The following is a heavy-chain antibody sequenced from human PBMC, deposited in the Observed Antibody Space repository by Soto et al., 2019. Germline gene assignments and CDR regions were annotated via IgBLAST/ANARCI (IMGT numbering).Heavy chain of an antibody. D-gene: IGHD3-22*01. CDR1: GFTFTSSA. CDR3: AERGDSSGYNDAFDI. J-gene: IGHJ3*02. V-gene: IGHV1-58*01. Sequence: GASVKVSCKASGFTFTSSAVQWVRQARGQRLEWIGWIVVGSGNTNYAQKFQERVTITRDMSTSTAYMGLGSLRSEDTAVYYCAERGDSSGYNDAFDIWGQGTMVTVSS. CDR2: IVVGSGNT.